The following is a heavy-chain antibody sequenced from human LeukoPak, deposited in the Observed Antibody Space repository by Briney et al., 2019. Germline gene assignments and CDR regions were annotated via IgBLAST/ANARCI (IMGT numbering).Heavy chain of an antibody. CDR1: GYTFTSYY. V-gene: IGHV1-69*05. CDR3: ARVLGGIVGATGLDY. CDR2: IIPIFGTA. D-gene: IGHD1-26*01. Sequence: SVKVSCKASGYTFTSYYMHWVRQAPGQGLEWMGGIIPIFGTANYAQKFQGRVTITTDESTSTAYMELSSLRSEDTAVYYCARVLGGIVGATGLDYWGQGTLVTVSS. J-gene: IGHJ4*02.